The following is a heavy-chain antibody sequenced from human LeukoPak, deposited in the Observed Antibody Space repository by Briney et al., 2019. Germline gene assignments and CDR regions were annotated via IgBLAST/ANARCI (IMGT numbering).Heavy chain of an antibody. CDR2: IYTNGSA. D-gene: IGHD3-10*01. V-gene: IGHV4-4*07. J-gene: IGHJ6*02. CDR3: ARATYYYGTRNTYYYYYGMDV. Sequence: SETLSFTGTVSGGSISSYYWSWIRQPAGKGLEWIGRIYTNGSANYNPSLKSRVTMSVDTSKNQFSLKLSSVTAADTAVYYCARATYYYGTRNTYYYYYGMDVWGQGTTVTVSS. CDR1: GGSISSYY.